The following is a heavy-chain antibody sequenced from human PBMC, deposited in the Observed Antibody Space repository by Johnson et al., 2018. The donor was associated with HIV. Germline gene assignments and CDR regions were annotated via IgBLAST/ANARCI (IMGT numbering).Heavy chain of an antibody. Sequence: QVHLVESGGGVVQPGRSLRLSCAASAFAFSSYVMHWVRQAPGKGLEWVAVISYDGSNKYYADSVKGRFTISRDNSKNTLYLQMNSLRAEDTAVYYCATSTASDAFDIWGQGTMVTVSS. CDR1: AFAFSSYV. D-gene: IGHD1-1*01. V-gene: IGHV3-30*04. CDR2: ISYDGSNK. J-gene: IGHJ3*02. CDR3: ATSTASDAFDI.